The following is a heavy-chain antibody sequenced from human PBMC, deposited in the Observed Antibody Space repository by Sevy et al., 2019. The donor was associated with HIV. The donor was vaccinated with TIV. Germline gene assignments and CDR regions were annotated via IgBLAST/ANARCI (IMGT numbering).Heavy chain of an antibody. Sequence: GGSLRLSCAASGFTFSSYWMTWVRQAPGKGLEWVANIKQDMSEKHYADSVKGRFTISRDNARNSLYLQMESLRAEDTAVYYWARAQQVTMLVVIGGLYFDFWGQGTLVTVSS. CDR3: ARAQQVTMLVVIGGLYFDF. CDR2: IKQDMSEK. CDR1: GFTFSSYW. V-gene: IGHV3-7*01. J-gene: IGHJ4*02. D-gene: IGHD3-22*01.